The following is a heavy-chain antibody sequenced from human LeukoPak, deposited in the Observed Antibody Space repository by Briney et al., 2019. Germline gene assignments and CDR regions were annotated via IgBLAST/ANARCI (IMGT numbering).Heavy chain of an antibody. CDR3: ARRLGTGTPEF. J-gene: IGHJ4*02. CDR1: GYIFANYW. D-gene: IGHD1-1*01. Sequence: GESLKISCKASGYIFANYWIAWVRQMPGKGLECMVIVYPDDSDTRYSPSFRSQVTISADKSINTAYLQWNSLKASDTAIYYCARRLGTGTPEFWGQGTLVTVSS. CDR2: VYPDDSDT. V-gene: IGHV5-51*01.